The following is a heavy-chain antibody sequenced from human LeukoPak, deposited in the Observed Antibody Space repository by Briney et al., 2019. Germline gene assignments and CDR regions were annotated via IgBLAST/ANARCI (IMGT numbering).Heavy chain of an antibody. Sequence: GGSLRLSCAASGFTFNTYWMIWVRQAPGRGREWVANIGQGGSTKYYVDSLKGRFTISRDNAKNSLYLQMNSLRAEDTAVYYCVRDKGGRSGAIYYDAFDVWGQGTMVTVSS. D-gene: IGHD1-26*01. J-gene: IGHJ3*01. V-gene: IGHV3-7*01. CDR1: GFTFNTYW. CDR2: IGQGGSTK. CDR3: VRDKGGRSGAIYYDAFDV.